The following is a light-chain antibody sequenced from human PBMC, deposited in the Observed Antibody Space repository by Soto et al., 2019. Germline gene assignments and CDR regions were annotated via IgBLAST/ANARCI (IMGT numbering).Light chain of an antibody. CDR1: SSDIGGYNS. V-gene: IGLV2-8*01. CDR3: SSYTDRKNLV. J-gene: IGLJ1*01. CDR2: DVT. Sequence: QSALTQSPSASGSPGQSVTISCTGTSSDIGGYNSVSWYLQHPGKAPKVMIYDVTKRPSGVPDRFSGSKSGNTASLTVSALQAEDEADYYCSSYTDRKNLVFGTGTKVTVL.